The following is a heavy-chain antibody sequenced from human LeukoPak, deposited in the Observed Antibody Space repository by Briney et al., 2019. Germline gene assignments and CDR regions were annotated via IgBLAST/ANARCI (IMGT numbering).Heavy chain of an antibody. CDR3: ARDYYYDSSGYYYSYYYYYYMDV. CDR2: IYYSGST. Sequence: SQTLSLTCTVSGGSISSGSYYWGWIRQPPGKGLEWIGSIYYSGSTYYNPSLKSRVTISVDTSKNQFSLKLSSVTAADTAVYYCARDYYYDSSGYYYSYYYYYYMDVWGKGTTITVSS. D-gene: IGHD3-22*01. V-gene: IGHV4-39*07. CDR1: GGSISSGSYY. J-gene: IGHJ6*03.